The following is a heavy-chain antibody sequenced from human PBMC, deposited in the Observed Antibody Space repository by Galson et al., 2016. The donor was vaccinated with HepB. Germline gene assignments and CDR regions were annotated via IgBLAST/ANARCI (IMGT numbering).Heavy chain of an antibody. D-gene: IGHD2-15*01. CDR1: GSSFTNYW. CDR2: IAPSDSNT. Sequence: QSGAEVTKPGESLRISCKGSGSSFTNYWITWVRQMPGKGLEWMGRIAPSDSNTNYSPSFQGHVTISIDKSISTAYLQWSSLKASDTAMYYCARRVRYCSGGTCYGNYFDYWGQGTLVTVSS. CDR3: ARRVRYCSGGTCYGNYFDY. V-gene: IGHV5-10-1*01. J-gene: IGHJ4*02.